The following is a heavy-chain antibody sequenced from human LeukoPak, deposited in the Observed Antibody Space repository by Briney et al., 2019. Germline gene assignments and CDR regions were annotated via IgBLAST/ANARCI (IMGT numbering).Heavy chain of an antibody. J-gene: IGHJ4*02. V-gene: IGHV4-34*01. CDR2: INHSGST. CDR1: GGSFSGYY. D-gene: IGHD3-22*01. CDR3: ARGASMIVVVPHYFDY. Sequence: TASETLSLTCAVYGGSFSGYYWSWIRQPPGKGLEWIGEINHSGSTNYNPSLKSRVTISVDTSKNQFSLKLSSVTAADTAVYYCARGASMIVVVPHYFDYWGQGTLVTVSS.